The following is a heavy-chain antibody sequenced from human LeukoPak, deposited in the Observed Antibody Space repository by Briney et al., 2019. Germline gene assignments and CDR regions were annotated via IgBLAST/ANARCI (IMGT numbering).Heavy chain of an antibody. D-gene: IGHD5-24*01. J-gene: IGHJ4*02. CDR2: IIPIFGPA. V-gene: IGHV1-69*13. CDR3: AREMATTSFDY. CDR1: GGTFNNYA. Sequence: SVKVSCKASGGTFNNYAINWVRQAPGRGLEWMGGIIPIFGPAKYAQKFQGRVTIDADDSTGTAYMELSSLRSDDTAVYYCAREMATTSFDYWSQGTLVTVSS.